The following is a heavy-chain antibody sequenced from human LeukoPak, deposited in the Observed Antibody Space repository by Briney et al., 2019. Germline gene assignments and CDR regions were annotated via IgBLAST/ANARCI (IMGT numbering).Heavy chain of an antibody. D-gene: IGHD6-6*01. CDR2: ISWNSGSI. V-gene: IGHV3-9*01. CDR3: AKSAAARDPFDY. Sequence: GGSLRLSFAASGFTFDDYAMHWVRQAPGKGLEWVSGISWNSGSIGCADSVKGRFTISRDNAKNSLYLQMNSLRAEDTALYYCAKSAAARDPFDYWGQGTLVTVSS. J-gene: IGHJ4*02. CDR1: GFTFDDYA.